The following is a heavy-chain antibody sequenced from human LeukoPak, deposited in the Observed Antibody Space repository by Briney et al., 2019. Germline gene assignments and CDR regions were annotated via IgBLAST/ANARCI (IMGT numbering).Heavy chain of an antibody. V-gene: IGHV4-39*01. J-gene: IGHJ4*02. CDR2: IYYSGST. CDR3: ARLPSGVVVPAAFLDY. D-gene: IGHD2-2*01. Sequence: SETLSLTCTVSGGSISSSSYYWGWIRQPPGKGLEWIGSIYYSGSTYYNPSLKSRVTISVDTSKNQFSLKLSSVTAADTAVYYCARLPSGVVVPAAFLDYWGQGTLVTVSS. CDR1: GGSISSSSYY.